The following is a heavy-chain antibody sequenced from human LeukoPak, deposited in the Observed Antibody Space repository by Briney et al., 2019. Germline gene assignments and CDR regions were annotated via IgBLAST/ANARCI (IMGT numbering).Heavy chain of an antibody. D-gene: IGHD4-17*01. CDR1: GGSISSYY. CDR2: IYYSGST. Sequence: SETLSLTCTVSGGSISSYYWSWIRQPPGKGLEWIGYIYYSGSTNYNPSLKSRITISVDMSKNQFSLKLSSVTAADTAVYYCASVNDYGDPLPRYMDVWGKGTAVTVSS. J-gene: IGHJ6*03. V-gene: IGHV4-59*12. CDR3: ASVNDYGDPLPRYMDV.